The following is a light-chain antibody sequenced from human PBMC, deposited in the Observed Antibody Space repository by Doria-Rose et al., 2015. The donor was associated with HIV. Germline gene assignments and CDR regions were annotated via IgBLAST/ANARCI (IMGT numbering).Light chain of an antibody. J-gene: IGKJ1*01. V-gene: IGKV1-8*01. Sequence: AIRMTQSPSSLSASTGDRVTITCRASQDISNYLAWYQQKPGKAPKLLIYAASTLQSGVPSRFSGSGSGTDFTLTISYLQSEDFATYYCQPYYSYPPTFGQGTKV. CDR3: QPYYSYPPT. CDR2: AAS. CDR1: QDISNY.